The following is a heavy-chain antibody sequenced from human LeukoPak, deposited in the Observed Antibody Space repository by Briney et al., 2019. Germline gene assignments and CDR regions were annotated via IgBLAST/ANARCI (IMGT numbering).Heavy chain of an antibody. D-gene: IGHD3-3*01. CDR1: GGSISSGGYY. Sequence: SQTLSLTCTVSGGSISSGGYYWSWIRQHPGKGLEWIGYIYYSGSTYYNPSLKSRVTISVDTSKNQFSLKLSSVTAADTAVYYCARTYYDFWSGYFDAFDIRGQGTMVTVSS. V-gene: IGHV4-31*03. CDR2: IYYSGST. CDR3: ARTYYDFWSGYFDAFDI. J-gene: IGHJ3*02.